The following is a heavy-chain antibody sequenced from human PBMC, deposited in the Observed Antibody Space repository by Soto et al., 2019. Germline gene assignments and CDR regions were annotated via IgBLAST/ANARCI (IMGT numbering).Heavy chain of an antibody. Sequence: QVQLVQSGAEVKKPGASVKVSCKASGYTFTTYDISWVRQAPGQVLEWMGRISTYNGNTNFPQSLQGRLTMTTDTSTTTAYMELRRLRSDDTAVYYCARDPYHVLMVNAPNLYGMDVWGQGTTVTVSS. V-gene: IGHV1-18*01. J-gene: IGHJ6*02. D-gene: IGHD2-8*01. CDR2: ISTYNGNT. CDR1: GYTFTTYD. CDR3: ARDPYHVLMVNAPNLYGMDV.